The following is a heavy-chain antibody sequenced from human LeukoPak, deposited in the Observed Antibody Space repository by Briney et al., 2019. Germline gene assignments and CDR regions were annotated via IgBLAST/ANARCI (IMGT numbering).Heavy chain of an antibody. CDR2: INHSGST. V-gene: IGHV4-34*01. J-gene: IGHJ4*02. D-gene: IGHD4-4*01. CDR1: GGSFSGYY. Sequence: NTSETLSLTCAVYGGSFSGYYWSWIRQPPGKGLEWIGEINHSGSTNYNPSLKGRVTISVDTSKNQFSLKLSSVTAADTAVYYCARLEDGYSYLDYWGQGTLVTVSS. CDR3: ARLEDGYSYLDY.